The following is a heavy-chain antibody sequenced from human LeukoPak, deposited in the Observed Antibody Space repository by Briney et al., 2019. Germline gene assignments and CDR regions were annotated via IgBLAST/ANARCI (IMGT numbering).Heavy chain of an antibody. D-gene: IGHD2-15*01. Sequence: GVSLRLSYASPGFPFSHYAMSWVRQAPGKGLEWVSAISDSWGNTYYADSVKGRFTFSRDNSKNTLHLQVRRQRCEDTAVYRCAKDVRGYCSGGRCYGWFDPWGQGTLVTVSS. J-gene: IGHJ5*02. CDR2: ISDSWGNT. V-gene: IGHV3-23*01. CDR3: AKDVRGYCSGGRCYGWFDP. CDR1: GFPFSHYA.